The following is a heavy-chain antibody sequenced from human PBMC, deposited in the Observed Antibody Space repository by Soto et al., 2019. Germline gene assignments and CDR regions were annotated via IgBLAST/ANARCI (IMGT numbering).Heavy chain of an antibody. Sequence: QVQLQQWGAGLLKPSETLSLTCAVYGGSFSGYYWSWIRQPPGKGLEWIGEINYSGSTNYNPSLKSRVTISLDTAQNKLSLKLSSVTATDTAVYYCARGGYGGNSGLRNLNYWVQGTMVTVSS. D-gene: IGHD2-21*02. CDR1: GGSFSGYY. J-gene: IGHJ4*02. CDR2: INYSGST. V-gene: IGHV4-34*01. CDR3: ARGGYGGNSGLRNLNY.